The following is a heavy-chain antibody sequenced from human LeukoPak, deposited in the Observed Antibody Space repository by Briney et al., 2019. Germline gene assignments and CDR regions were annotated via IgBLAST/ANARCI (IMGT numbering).Heavy chain of an antibody. CDR3: ASFHISGKSYNGLHY. V-gene: IGHV5-51*01. D-gene: IGHD3-10*01. J-gene: IGHJ4*02. Sequence: GESLKISCKGSGYSFTTYWIGWVRQMPGKGLEWMGIIYPADSDTKYSPSFQGHVTISADKSINTVYLHWNSLKASDTAMYYCASFHISGKSYNGLHYWGQGTLVTVSS. CDR2: IYPADSDT. CDR1: GYSFTTYW.